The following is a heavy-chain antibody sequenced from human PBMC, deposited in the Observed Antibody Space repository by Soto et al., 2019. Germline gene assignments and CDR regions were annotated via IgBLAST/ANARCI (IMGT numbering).Heavy chain of an antibody. CDR3: ARGPRGIYGNDH. CDR2: INMDGSRT. V-gene: IGHV3-74*01. D-gene: IGHD2-8*02. CDR1: GFTFSNDW. J-gene: IGHJ5*02. Sequence: EVQLVESGGGLVQPGGSLRLSCAASGFTFSNDWMHWVRQGAGKGLVWVSRINMDGSRTNYADSVRDRFTISRDNAKNTVYLQMNSLRAEDTAIYYCARGPRGIYGNDHWGQGALVTVSS.